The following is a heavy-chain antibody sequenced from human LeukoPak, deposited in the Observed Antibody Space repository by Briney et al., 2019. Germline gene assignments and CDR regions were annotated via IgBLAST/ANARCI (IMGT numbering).Heavy chain of an antibody. CDR1: GGSISSYY. CDR2: IYYSGST. V-gene: IGHV4-59*01. Sequence: SETLSLTCTVSGGSISSYYWSWIRQPPGKGLEWIGYIYYSGSTNYNPSLKSRVTISVDTSKNQFSLKLSSVTAADTAVYYCAREMGIAVAGTGGLFDYWGQGTLVTVSS. J-gene: IGHJ4*02. D-gene: IGHD6-19*01. CDR3: AREMGIAVAGTGGLFDY.